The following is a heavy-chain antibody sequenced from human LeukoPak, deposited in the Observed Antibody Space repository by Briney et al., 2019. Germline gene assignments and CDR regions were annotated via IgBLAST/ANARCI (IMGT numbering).Heavy chain of an antibody. Sequence: EASVKVSCKASGFTLTSSAMQWVRQARGQRLEWIGWIVVGSGNTNYAQKFQERVTITRDMSTSTAYMELSSLRSEDTAVYYCAVDSSGHHDAFDIWAKGQWSPSLQ. D-gene: IGHD3-22*01. J-gene: IGHJ3*02. CDR3: AVDSSGHHDAFDI. V-gene: IGHV1-58*02. CDR2: IVVGSGNT. CDR1: GFTLTSSA.